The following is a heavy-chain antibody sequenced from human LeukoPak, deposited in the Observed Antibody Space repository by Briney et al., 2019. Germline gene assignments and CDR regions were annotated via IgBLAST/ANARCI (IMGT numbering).Heavy chain of an antibody. CDR2: IHKSGNT. CDR3: ARHRYNNTEYLIEYFDL. D-gene: IGHD1-14*01. J-gene: IGHJ2*01. V-gene: IGHV4-39*01. CDR1: GVSISITNDN. Sequence: SETLSLTCTVSGVSISITNDNWAWIRQPPGTGLEWIGSIHKSGNTYYNSSLESRVAVSVDTSKNHFSLKLVSVTVSDTAVYYCARHRYNNTEYLIEYFDLWGRGTLVSVSS.